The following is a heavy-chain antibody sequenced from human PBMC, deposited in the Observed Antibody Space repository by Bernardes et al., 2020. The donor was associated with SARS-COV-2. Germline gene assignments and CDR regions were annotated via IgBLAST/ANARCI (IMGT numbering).Heavy chain of an antibody. J-gene: IGHJ3*02. V-gene: IGHV1-2*06. CDR3: ASSYCSGGSCYQGDAFDI. D-gene: IGHD2-15*01. CDR1: GYTFTGYY. CDR2: INPNSGGT. Sequence: ASMKVSCKASGYTFTGYYMHWVRQAPGQGLEWMGRINPNSGGTNYAQKFQGRVTMTRDTSISTAYMELSRLRSDDTAVYYCASSYCSGGSCYQGDAFDIWGQGTMVTVSS.